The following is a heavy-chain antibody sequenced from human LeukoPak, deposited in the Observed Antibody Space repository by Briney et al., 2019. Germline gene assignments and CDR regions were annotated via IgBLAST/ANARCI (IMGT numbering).Heavy chain of an antibody. Sequence: GGSLRLSCAASGFTFSSYSMNWVRQAPGKGLEWVSSISSSSSYIYYADSVKGRFTISRDNAKNSLYLQMNSLRAEDTAVYYCARATLITMIVVVITDDPDAFDIWGQGTMVTVSS. CDR2: ISSSSSYI. CDR3: ARATLITMIVVVITDDPDAFDI. J-gene: IGHJ3*02. CDR1: GFTFSSYS. D-gene: IGHD3-22*01. V-gene: IGHV3-21*01.